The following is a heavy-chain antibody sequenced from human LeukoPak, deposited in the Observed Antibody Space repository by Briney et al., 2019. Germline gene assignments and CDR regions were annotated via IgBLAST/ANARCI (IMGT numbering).Heavy chain of an antibody. Sequence: PSETLSLTCTVSGGSISSHYWSWIRQPPGKGLEWIGFIYNSGSTNYNPSLKSRVTISVDMSKNQFSLKLSSVTAADTAVYYCAGDGSSGYYSAWFDPWGQGTLVTVSS. CDR2: IYNSGST. CDR1: GGSISSHY. D-gene: IGHD3-22*01. J-gene: IGHJ5*02. CDR3: AGDGSSGYYSAWFDP. V-gene: IGHV4-59*11.